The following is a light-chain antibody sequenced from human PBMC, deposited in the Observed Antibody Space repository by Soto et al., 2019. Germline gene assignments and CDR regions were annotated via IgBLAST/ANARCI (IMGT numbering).Light chain of an antibody. CDR2: EVT. CDR3: SSYAGSNNYV. V-gene: IGLV2-8*01. CDR1: SSDVGGHNF. J-gene: IGLJ1*01. Sequence: QSALTQPPSASGSPGQSVTISCTGTSSDVGGHNFVSWFQQHPGKAPKLMIYEVTKRPSGVPDRFSGSKSGNMASLTVSGLQTEDEADYYCSSYAGSNNYVFGTGTKLTVL.